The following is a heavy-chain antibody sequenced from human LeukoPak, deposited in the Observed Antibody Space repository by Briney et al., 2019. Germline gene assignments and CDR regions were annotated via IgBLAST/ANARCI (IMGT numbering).Heavy chain of an antibody. CDR2: IYYSGST. D-gene: IGHD2-2*01. CDR1: GGSFSSGSYY. V-gene: IGHV4-39*01. J-gene: IGHJ3*02. CDR3: AVYCSSTSCYARRAFDI. Sequence: SETLSLTCTVSGGSFSSGSYYWSWIRQPPGKGLEWIGSIYYSGSTYYNPSLKSRVTISEDTSKNQFSLKLSSVTAADTAVYYCAVYCSSTSCYARRAFDIWGQGTTVTVSS.